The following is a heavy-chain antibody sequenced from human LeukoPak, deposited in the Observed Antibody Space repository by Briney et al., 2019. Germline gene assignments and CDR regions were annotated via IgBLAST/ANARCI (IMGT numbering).Heavy chain of an antibody. D-gene: IGHD2-15*01. J-gene: IGHJ4*02. V-gene: IGHV3-21*04. CDR3: AKGTWYCSGGSCYFDY. Sequence: PGGSLRLSCAASGFTFSSYSMNWVRQAPGKGLEWVSSISSSSSYIYYADSVKGRFTISRDNAKNSLYLQMNSLRAEDTAVYYCAKGTWYCSGGSCYFDYWGQGTLVTVSS. CDR1: GFTFSSYS. CDR2: ISSSSSYI.